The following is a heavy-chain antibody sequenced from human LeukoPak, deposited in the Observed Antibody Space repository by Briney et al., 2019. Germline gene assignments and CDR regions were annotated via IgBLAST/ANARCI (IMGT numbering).Heavy chain of an antibody. J-gene: IGHJ6*02. Sequence: GGSLRLSCAASGFTFSSYSMNWVRQAPGKGLEWVSYISSSSSTIYYADSVKGRFTISRDNAKNSLYLQMNSLRAEDTAVYYCARETFSYYGSGRGMDVWGQGTTVTVSS. CDR2: ISSSSSTI. CDR3: ARETFSYYGSGRGMDV. V-gene: IGHV3-48*04. CDR1: GFTFSSYS. D-gene: IGHD3-10*01.